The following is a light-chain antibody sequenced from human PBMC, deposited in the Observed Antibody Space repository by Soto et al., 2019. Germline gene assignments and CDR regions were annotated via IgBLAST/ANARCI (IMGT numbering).Light chain of an antibody. CDR2: GAS. CDR3: QQYNNWPPIL. Sequence: EIVVTQSPATLSVSPGERATLSCRVSLNIATNLAWYQQKPGQAPSLLIYGASIRATGIPARFSGSGSGTQFTLTISSLQSEAFAVYYCQQYNNWPPILFGQGTKVDIK. V-gene: IGKV3-15*01. J-gene: IGKJ1*01. CDR1: LNIATN.